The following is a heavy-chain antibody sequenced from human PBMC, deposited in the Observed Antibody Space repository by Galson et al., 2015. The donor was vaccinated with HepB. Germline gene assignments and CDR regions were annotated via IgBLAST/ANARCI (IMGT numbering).Heavy chain of an antibody. D-gene: IGHD3-22*01. CDR1: GFSVSRYA. Sequence: SLSLSCAASGFSVSRYAMHWVGQAPGKGLVWVAVISYDGSNKYYADSVKGRFTISRDNSKNTLYLQMNSLRPEDTAEYYCARVYYDSSGYCCGYFDYGGQGTQVTVSS. J-gene: IGHJ4*02. V-gene: IGHV3-30-3*01. CDR3: ARVYYDSSGYCCGYFDY. CDR2: ISYDGSNK.